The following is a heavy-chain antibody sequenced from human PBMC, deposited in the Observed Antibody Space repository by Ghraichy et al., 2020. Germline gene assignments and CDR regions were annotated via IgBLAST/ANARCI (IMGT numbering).Heavy chain of an antibody. D-gene: IGHD5-24*01. CDR1: GVSISDTYYY. J-gene: IGHJ4*02. CDR3: ARQPEMATTYGRFDY. V-gene: IGHV4-39*01. CDR2: ISYSGIT. Sequence: SETLSLTCTVSGVSISDTYYYWGWIRQPPGKGLEWIGSISYSGITYSDPSLKSRVTISVDSSKNQFSLNLSSVTAADTAVYYCARQPEMATTYGRFDYWGQGTLVTVSS.